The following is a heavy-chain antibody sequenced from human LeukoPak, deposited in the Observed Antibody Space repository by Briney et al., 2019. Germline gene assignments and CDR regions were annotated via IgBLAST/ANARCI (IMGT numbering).Heavy chain of an antibody. D-gene: IGHD3-10*01. CDR1: GFSFSDYW. Sequence: GGSLRLSCAVSGFSFSDYWMSWVRQAPGKGLEWVANIKKDGSEKHYVDSVKGRFTISRDNAKNSVYLQMSSLRAEDTAVYHCAKYAHGSGTSFDPWGQGILVTVSS. V-gene: IGHV3-7*01. CDR2: IKKDGSEK. J-gene: IGHJ5*02. CDR3: AKYAHGSGTSFDP.